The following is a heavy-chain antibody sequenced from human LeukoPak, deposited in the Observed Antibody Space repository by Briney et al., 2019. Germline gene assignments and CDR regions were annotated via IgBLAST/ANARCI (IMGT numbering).Heavy chain of an antibody. V-gene: IGHV1-8*01. CDR3: ARKRIAAAARGDWFDP. J-gene: IGHJ5*02. CDR1: GYTFTSYD. Sequence: ASVKVSCKASGYTFTSYDINWVRQATGQGLEWMGWMNPNRGNTGYAQKFQGRVTMTRNTSISTAYMELSSLRSEDTAVYYCARKRIAAAARGDWFDPWGQGTLVTVSS. CDR2: MNPNRGNT. D-gene: IGHD6-13*01.